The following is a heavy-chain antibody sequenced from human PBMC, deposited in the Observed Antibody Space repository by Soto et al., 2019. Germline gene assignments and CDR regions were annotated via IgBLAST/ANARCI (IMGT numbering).Heavy chain of an antibody. D-gene: IGHD1-26*01. V-gene: IGHV4-34*01. J-gene: IGHJ4*02. CDR3: ARGPHSGSYYFNY. Sequence: PSETLSLTCAVYGGSFSGYYWSWIRQPPWKGLEWIGEINHSGSTNYNPSLKSRATISIDTSKNQFSLKLSSVTAADTAVYYCARGPHSGSYYFNYWGQGTLVTV. CDR2: INHSGST. CDR1: GGSFSGYY.